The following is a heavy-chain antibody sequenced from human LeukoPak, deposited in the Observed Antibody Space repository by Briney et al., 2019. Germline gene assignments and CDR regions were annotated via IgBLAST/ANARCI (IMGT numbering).Heavy chain of an antibody. V-gene: IGHV3-23*01. Sequence: GGSLRLSCAASGFTFSSHGMNWVRQAPGEGLEWVSGISGSGVITYYADSVKGRFTISRDNSKNTLDLQMNSLRAEDTAVYYCARALSSSSLHTRGPFDYWGQGTLVTVSS. CDR1: GFTFSSHG. CDR2: ISGSGVIT. CDR3: ARALSSSSLHTRGPFDY. D-gene: IGHD6-6*01. J-gene: IGHJ4*02.